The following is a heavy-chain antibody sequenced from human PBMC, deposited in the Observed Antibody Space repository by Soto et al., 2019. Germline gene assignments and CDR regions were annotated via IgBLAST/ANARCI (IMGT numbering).Heavy chain of an antibody. Sequence: ASETLSLTCAVYGGSFSGYYWSWIRQPPGKGLEWVGEINHSGRTNYNPSLKSRVTISVATAENQFSLKLSSVTAADTAVYYCARMGGAGWPLIWFGESPTRPYGMDVCGQGTMVTVSS. D-gene: IGHD3-10*01. CDR3: ARMGGAGWPLIWFGESPTRPYGMDV. V-gene: IGHV4-34*01. CDR1: GGSFSGYY. CDR2: INHSGRT. J-gene: IGHJ6*02.